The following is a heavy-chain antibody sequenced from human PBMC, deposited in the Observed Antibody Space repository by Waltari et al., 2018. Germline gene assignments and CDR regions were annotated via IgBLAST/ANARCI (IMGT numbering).Heavy chain of an antibody. CDR2: IYWDDDK. V-gene: IGHV2-5*02. D-gene: IGHD6-19*01. Sequence: QITFKESGPTLVKPTQTLTLTCACYGFAVDSNGVGVEWVRQPPGKALEWLATIYWDDDKNYSPSRASRLTITKDTSKNEVVLTMTNMDSLDTATYFCAHSRSGYSSGCPDYWGQGTLVSVSS. J-gene: IGHJ4*02. CDR3: AHSRSGYSSGCPDY. CDR1: GFAVDSNGVG.